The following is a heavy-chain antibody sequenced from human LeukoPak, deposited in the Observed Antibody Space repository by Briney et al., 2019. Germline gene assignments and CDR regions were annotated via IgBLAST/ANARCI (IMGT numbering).Heavy chain of an antibody. Sequence: ASVKVSCKASGYTYTGYYMHWVRQAPGQGLEWMGWINPNSGGTNYAQKFQGRVTMTRDTSISTAYMELSRLRSDDTAVYYCARAPDPPSIVGAIIHFDYWGQGTLVTVSS. D-gene: IGHD1-26*01. CDR3: ARAPDPPSIVGAIIHFDY. J-gene: IGHJ4*02. CDR1: GYTYTGYY. CDR2: INPNSGGT. V-gene: IGHV1-2*02.